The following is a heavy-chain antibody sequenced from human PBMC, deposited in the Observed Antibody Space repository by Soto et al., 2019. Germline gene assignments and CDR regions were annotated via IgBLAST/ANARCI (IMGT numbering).Heavy chain of an antibody. CDR2: FYDSGST. CDR3: ARGRGCSDAVCYIDS. CDR1: GYSISSGYF. V-gene: IGHV4-38-2*01. Sequence: SETLSLTCVVSGYSISSGYFWGWIRQPPGKGREWIGSFYDSGSTYYNPSLKSRVTISADTSKNQFSLQLSSVTAADTAVYYCARGRGCSDAVCYIDSWGQGTLVTVSS. J-gene: IGHJ4*02. D-gene: IGHD2-8*01.